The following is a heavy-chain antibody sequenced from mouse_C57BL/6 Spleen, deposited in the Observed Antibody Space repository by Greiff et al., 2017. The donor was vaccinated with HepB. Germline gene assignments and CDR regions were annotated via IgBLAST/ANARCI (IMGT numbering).Heavy chain of an antibody. J-gene: IGHJ1*03. CDR2: INPNYGTT. Sequence: VQLQQSGPELVKPGASVKISCKASGYSFTDYNMNWVKQSNGKSLEWIGVINPNYGTTSYNQKFKGKATLTVDQSSSTAYMQLNSLTSEDSAVYYGARSHYYGSSRHWYFDVWGTGTTVTVSS. CDR3: ARSHYYGSSRHWYFDV. V-gene: IGHV1-39*01. D-gene: IGHD1-1*01. CDR1: GYSFTDYN.